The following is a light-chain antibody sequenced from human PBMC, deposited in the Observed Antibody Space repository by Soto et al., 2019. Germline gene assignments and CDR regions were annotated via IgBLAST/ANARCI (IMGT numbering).Light chain of an antibody. V-gene: IGKV3-11*01. J-gene: IGKJ4*01. CDR3: QHRSDWPPRLT. Sequence: EIVLTQSPATLSLSPGERATLSCGASRSVSSYLAWYQQKPGQAPTLLIYDASYSATGIPARSSGSGSGTDFTLTISSIEPEDFAVYYCQHRSDWPPRLTFGGGTKVEIK. CDR1: RSVSSY. CDR2: DAS.